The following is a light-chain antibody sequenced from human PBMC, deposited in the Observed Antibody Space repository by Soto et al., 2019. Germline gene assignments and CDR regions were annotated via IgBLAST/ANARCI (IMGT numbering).Light chain of an antibody. Sequence: QSALTQPASVSGSPGQSITMSCTGTSSDVGGYNSVSWYRQDPGKAPKLMIYDVTNRPSGVSNRFSGSKSGNTASLTISGLQAEDEADYYCSSFTSSITYVFGTGTKVTVL. CDR2: DVT. V-gene: IGLV2-14*01. J-gene: IGLJ1*01. CDR3: SSFTSSITYV. CDR1: SSDVGGYNS.